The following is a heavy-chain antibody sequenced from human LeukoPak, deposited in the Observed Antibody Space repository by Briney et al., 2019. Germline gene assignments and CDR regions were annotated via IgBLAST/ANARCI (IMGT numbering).Heavy chain of an antibody. D-gene: IGHD2-15*01. J-gene: IGHJ4*02. CDR1: GYSISSGYY. CDR2: IYHSGST. V-gene: IGHV4-38-2*01. Sequence: SETLSLTCAVSGYSISSGYYWGWIRQPPGKGLEWIGSIYHSGSTYYNPSLKSRATISVDASKNQFSLKLSSVTAADTAVYYCARTAGWPQYYFDYWGQGTLVTVSS. CDR3: ARTAGWPQYYFDY.